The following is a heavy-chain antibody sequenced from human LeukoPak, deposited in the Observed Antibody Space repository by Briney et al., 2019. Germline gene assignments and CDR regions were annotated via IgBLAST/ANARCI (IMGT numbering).Heavy chain of an antibody. Sequence: GRSLRLSCAASGFTFSSYGMHWVRQAPGKGLEWVAVIWYDGSNKYYADSVKGRFTISRDNSKNTLYLQMNSLRAEDTAVYYCARDRRSAMKSSGYFDYWGQGTLVTVSS. D-gene: IGHD3-22*01. CDR1: GFTFSSYG. J-gene: IGHJ4*02. CDR2: IWYDGSNK. CDR3: ARDRRSAMKSSGYFDY. V-gene: IGHV3-33*01.